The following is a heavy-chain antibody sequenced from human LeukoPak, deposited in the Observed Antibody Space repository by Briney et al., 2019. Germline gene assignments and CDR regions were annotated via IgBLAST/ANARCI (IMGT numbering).Heavy chain of an antibody. Sequence: PGGSLRLSCVASGFTCSNYAMMWVRQAAGRGPEWVSAIRGNGIHTQYADSVKDRFTIFRDNSRNTLYLQMNSLRADDTAVYFCARDPNGGYVGAFDMWGQGTEVTVSS. CDR2: IRGNGIHT. D-gene: IGHD5-12*01. J-gene: IGHJ3*02. CDR3: ARDPNGGYVGAFDM. V-gene: IGHV3-23*01. CDR1: GFTCSNYA.